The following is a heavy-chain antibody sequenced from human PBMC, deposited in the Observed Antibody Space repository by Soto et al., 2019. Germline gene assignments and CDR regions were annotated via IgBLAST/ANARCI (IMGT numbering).Heavy chain of an antibody. V-gene: IGHV3-30*18. CDR2: ISYDGSNK. CDR1: GFTFSSYG. CDR3: AKGPHYYDSSGYFDY. J-gene: IGHJ4*02. Sequence: PGGSLRLSCAASGFTFSSYGMHWVRQAPGKGLEWVAVISYDGSNKYYADSVKGRFTISRDNSKNTLYLQMNSLRAEDTAVYYCAKGPHYYDSSGYFDYWGQGTLVTVSS. D-gene: IGHD3-22*01.